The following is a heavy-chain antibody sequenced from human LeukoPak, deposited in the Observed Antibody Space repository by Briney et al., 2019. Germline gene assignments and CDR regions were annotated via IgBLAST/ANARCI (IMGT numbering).Heavy chain of an antibody. CDR2: IYYSGST. V-gene: IGHV4-31*03. Sequence: SQTLSLTCTVSGGSISSGGYYWSWIRQHPGKGLEWIGYIYYSGSTCYNPSLKSRVTISVDTSKNQFSLKLSSVTAADTAVYYCARDSGSYYWYFDLWGRGTLVTVSS. J-gene: IGHJ2*01. D-gene: IGHD1-26*01. CDR3: ARDSGSYYWYFDL. CDR1: GGSISSGGYY.